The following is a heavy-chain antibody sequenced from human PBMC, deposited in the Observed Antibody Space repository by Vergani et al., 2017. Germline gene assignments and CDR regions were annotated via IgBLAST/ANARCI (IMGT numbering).Heavy chain of an antibody. Sequence: QVQLQESGPGLVKSSETLSLTCSVSFDSIRNLYCNWIRQPPGKGLEWIGSIHYSENTNYNPSLKTRVTISVDTSKNQFSLKVTSVTAADTAVYFCARDRGDTALIRGAYFDYWGQGTLVTVSS. CDR2: IHYSENT. D-gene: IGHD5-18*01. V-gene: IGHV4-59*11. J-gene: IGHJ4*02. CDR3: ARDRGDTALIRGAYFDY. CDR1: FDSIRNLY.